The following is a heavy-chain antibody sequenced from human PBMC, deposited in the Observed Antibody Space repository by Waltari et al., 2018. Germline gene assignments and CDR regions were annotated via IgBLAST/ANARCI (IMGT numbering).Heavy chain of an antibody. CDR2: ISSGGST. Sequence: CTASGFPVRSSYMSWVRQAPGKGLEWVSGISSGGSTYYADSVKVRISISTYNSQNTLYLHMISLTAEATDLYSCARTPYYYDSSDYLHAFDIWGQGTMVTVSS. V-gene: IGHV3-66*02. J-gene: IGHJ3*02. D-gene: IGHD3-22*01. CDR3: ARTPYYYDSSDYLHAFDI. CDR1: GFPVRSSY.